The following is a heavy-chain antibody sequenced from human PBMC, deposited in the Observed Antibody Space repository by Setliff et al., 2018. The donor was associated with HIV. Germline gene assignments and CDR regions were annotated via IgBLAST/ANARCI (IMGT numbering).Heavy chain of an antibody. CDR1: GDTFTNFY. Sequence: SVKVSCKASGDTFTNFYIHWVRQAPGQGLEWLGMINPSDGSTTYAQKFQGRVTMTSDTSTSTVYMDLSSLRSEDTAVYYCARGGHYSGSYLPRDYYMDVWGKGTTVTVSS. V-gene: IGHV1-46*01. J-gene: IGHJ6*03. D-gene: IGHD1-26*01. CDR3: ARGGHYSGSYLPRDYYMDV. CDR2: INPSDGST.